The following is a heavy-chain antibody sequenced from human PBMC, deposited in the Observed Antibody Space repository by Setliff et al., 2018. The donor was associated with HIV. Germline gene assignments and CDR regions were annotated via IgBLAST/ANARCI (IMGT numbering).Heavy chain of an antibody. Sequence: ASVKVSCKASGYTFTNYYIHWLKQAPGQGLEWMGIINPGDDGTMYAQKFQGRVTMTRDTSTSTVYMELNSLRSEDTAVYYCATPLDATMGRDYWGQGTLVTVSS. D-gene: IGHD5-18*01. CDR2: INPGDDGT. CDR3: ATPLDATMGRDY. CDR1: GYTFTNYY. J-gene: IGHJ4*02. V-gene: IGHV1-46*01.